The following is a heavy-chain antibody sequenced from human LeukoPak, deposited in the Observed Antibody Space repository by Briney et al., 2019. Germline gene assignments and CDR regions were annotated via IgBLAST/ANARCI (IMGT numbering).Heavy chain of an antibody. D-gene: IGHD6-19*01. J-gene: IGHJ4*02. CDR3: ARLAGLGRRVDY. CDR1: GGSISSTRYY. V-gene: IGHV4-39*01. CDR2: IYYSGST. Sequence: PSETLSLTCTVSGGSISSTRYYWGWIRQPPGKGLEWIGSIYYSGSTYYNPSLKSRVTISLDTPKNQFSLKLSAVTAADTAVYYWARLAGLGRRVDYWGQGTLVTVSS.